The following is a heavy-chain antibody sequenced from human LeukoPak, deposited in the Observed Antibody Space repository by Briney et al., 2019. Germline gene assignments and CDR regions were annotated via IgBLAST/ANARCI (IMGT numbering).Heavy chain of an antibody. Sequence: GGSLRLSCAASGFTFSSYAMSWVRQAPGKGLEWVSAISGSGGSTYYADSVKGRFTISRDNSKNTLYLQMNSLRAEDTAVYYCAKEGYGDYVAPLFYYGMDVWGQGTTVTVSS. CDR2: ISGSGGST. D-gene: IGHD4-17*01. V-gene: IGHV3-23*01. CDR1: GFTFSSYA. CDR3: AKEGYGDYVAPLFYYGMDV. J-gene: IGHJ6*02.